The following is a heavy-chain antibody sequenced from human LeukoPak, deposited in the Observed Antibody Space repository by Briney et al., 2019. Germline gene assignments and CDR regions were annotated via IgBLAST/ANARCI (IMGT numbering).Heavy chain of an antibody. Sequence: ASETLSLTCAVYGGSFSTYYWTWIRQPPGKGLEWIAEISYSGNTNYNPSLKSRVTIGTSKNEISLNLTSVTAADTAVYYCARHGFDPVQNVAHWYFDLWGRGTLVTVSS. J-gene: IGHJ2*01. CDR2: ISYSGNT. V-gene: IGHV4-34*01. CDR1: GGSFSTYY. D-gene: IGHD3-10*01. CDR3: ARHGFDPVQNVAHWYFDL.